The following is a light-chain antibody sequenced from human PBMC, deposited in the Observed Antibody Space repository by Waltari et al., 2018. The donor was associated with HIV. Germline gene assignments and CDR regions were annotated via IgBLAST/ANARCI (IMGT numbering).Light chain of an antibody. V-gene: IGLV1-47*01. Sequence: QSGLRQPPSTSRPPGQRVVLSCSGSSSNVGKNYVSWFQQLPGAAPRLVIYRNDRRPSGVPDRFTAAKSGTSASLVISGLRSDDEADYFCASWDDALSSWLFGGGTKLTVL. J-gene: IGLJ6*01. CDR3: ASWDDALSSWL. CDR1: SSNVGKNY. CDR2: RND.